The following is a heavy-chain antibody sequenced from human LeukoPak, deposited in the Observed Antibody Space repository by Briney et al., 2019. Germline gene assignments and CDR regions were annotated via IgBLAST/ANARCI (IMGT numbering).Heavy chain of an antibody. V-gene: IGHV1-8*03. CDR3: ARGLDKEYYYYYMDV. CDR1: GYTFTSYD. CDR2: MNPNSGNT. Sequence: GASVKVSCKASGYTFTSYDINWERQANGQGIEWMGWMNPNSGNTGYAQRFQGRVTITRNTSISTAYMELSSLRSEDTAVYYCARGLDKEYYYYYMDVWGKGTPVTVSS. J-gene: IGHJ6*03.